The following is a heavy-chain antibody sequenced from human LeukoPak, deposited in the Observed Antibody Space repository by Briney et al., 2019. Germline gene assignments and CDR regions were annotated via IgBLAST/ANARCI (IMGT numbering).Heavy chain of an antibody. D-gene: IGHD3-10*02. CDR1: GYIFTGYY. V-gene: IGHV1-2*02. Sequence: ASVKVSCKASGYIFTGYYMRWVRQAPGQGLEWMGWINPNSGGTNYAQKFQGRVTMTRDTSISTAYMELSRLRSDDTAVYYCARDLMDVRGVITPENYFDYWGQGTLVTVSS. CDR3: ARDLMDVRGVITPENYFDY. CDR2: INPNSGGT. J-gene: IGHJ4*02.